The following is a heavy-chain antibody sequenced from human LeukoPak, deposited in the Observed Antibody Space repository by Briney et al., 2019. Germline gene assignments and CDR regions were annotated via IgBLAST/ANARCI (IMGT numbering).Heavy chain of an antibody. CDR1: GFTFSSYS. CDR3: ASSQVPAAPFDY. CDR2: ISSSSSYI. D-gene: IGHD2-2*01. Sequence: GGSLRLSCAASGFTFSSYSMNWVRQAPGKGLEWVSSISSSSSYIYYADSVKGRFTISRDNAKNSLYLQMNSLRAEDTAVYYCASSQVPAAPFDYWGRGTLVTVSS. V-gene: IGHV3-21*01. J-gene: IGHJ4*02.